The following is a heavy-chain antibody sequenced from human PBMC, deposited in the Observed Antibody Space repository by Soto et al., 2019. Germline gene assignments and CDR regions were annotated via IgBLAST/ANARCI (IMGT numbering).Heavy chain of an antibody. D-gene: IGHD3-22*01. CDR1: GGSISSSSYY. V-gene: IGHV4-39*07. CDR2: IYYSGST. Sequence: PSETLSLTCTVSGGSISSSSYYWGWIRQPPGKGLEWIGSIYYSGSTYYNPSLKSRVTISVDTSKNQFSLKLSSVTAADTAVYYCARGHYYDSSGYDYWGQGTLVTVSS. J-gene: IGHJ4*02. CDR3: ARGHYYDSSGYDY.